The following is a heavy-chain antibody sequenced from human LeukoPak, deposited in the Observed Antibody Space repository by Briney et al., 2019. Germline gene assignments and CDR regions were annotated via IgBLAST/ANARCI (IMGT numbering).Heavy chain of an antibody. CDR3: ARAALGYCSGGSCLNNWFDP. D-gene: IGHD2-15*01. CDR1: GYTFTSYG. Sequence: ASVKVSCTASGYTFTSYGISWVRQAPGQGLEWMGWISAYNGNTNYAQKLQGRVTMTTDTSTSTAYMELRSLRSDDTAAYYCARAALGYCSGGSCLNNWFDPWGQGTLVTVSS. CDR2: ISAYNGNT. V-gene: IGHV1-18*01. J-gene: IGHJ5*02.